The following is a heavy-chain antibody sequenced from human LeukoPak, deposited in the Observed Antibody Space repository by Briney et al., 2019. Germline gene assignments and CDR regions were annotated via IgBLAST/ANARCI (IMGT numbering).Heavy chain of an antibody. CDR1: GFTVSSNY. V-gene: IGHV3-53*01. CDR2: IYSGGST. Sequence: GGSLRLSCAASGFTVSSNYMSWVRQAPGKGLEWVSVIYSGGSTYYADSVKGRFTISKDDSINTVYLQMNSLKIEDTAVYYCIVDVSNDIYPFDYWGQGTLVTVSS. J-gene: IGHJ4*02. D-gene: IGHD3-16*02. CDR3: IVDVSNDIYPFDY.